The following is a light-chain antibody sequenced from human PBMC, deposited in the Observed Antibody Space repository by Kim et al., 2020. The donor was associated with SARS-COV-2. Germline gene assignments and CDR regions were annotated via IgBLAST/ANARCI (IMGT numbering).Light chain of an antibody. CDR3: QQYYTTPWT. CDR1: QSVLYSSKNKNY. V-gene: IGKV4-1*01. Sequence: ATINCKYSQSVLYSSKNKNYLAWYQQTSGQPPKLLISWASTRESGVPDRFSGSGSGTDFTLTISSLQAEDVAVYYCQQYYTTPWTFGQGTKVDIK. CDR2: WAS. J-gene: IGKJ1*01.